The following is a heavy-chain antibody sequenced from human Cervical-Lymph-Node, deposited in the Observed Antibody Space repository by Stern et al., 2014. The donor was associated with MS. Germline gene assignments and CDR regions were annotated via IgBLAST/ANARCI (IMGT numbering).Heavy chain of an antibody. CDR1: GGSISTYY. CDR2: VYYSGTT. Sequence: VHLVESGPGLVKPSETLSLTCPMSGGSISTYYWSWIRQPPGKGLEYIGYVYYSGTTMHNPSLKSRVTISVDTSKMQFSLKLSSVTAADTAVYYCARGLRVVRPAGTTSYFDTWGQGTLVTVSS. D-gene: IGHD1-1*01. V-gene: IGHV4-59*01. CDR3: ARGLRVVRPAGTTSYFDT. J-gene: IGHJ5*02.